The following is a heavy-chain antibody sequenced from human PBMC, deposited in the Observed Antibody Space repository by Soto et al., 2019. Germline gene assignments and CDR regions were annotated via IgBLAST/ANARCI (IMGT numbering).Heavy chain of an antibody. D-gene: IGHD6-13*01. J-gene: IGHJ4*02. Sequence: QVQLVQSGAEVKKPGASVKVSCNASGYTFTGYYMHWVRQSPGQGLEWMGWINPNSGGTNYAQKFQGWVTMARDTSISTADMEMRRLRSDDTAVYYCARAYSGAAAGRFDYWGQGTLVTVSS. V-gene: IGHV1-2*04. CDR2: INPNSGGT. CDR3: ARAYSGAAAGRFDY. CDR1: GYTFTGYY.